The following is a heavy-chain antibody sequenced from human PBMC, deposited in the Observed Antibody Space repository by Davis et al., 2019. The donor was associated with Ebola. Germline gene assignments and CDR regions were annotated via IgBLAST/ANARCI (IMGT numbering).Heavy chain of an antibody. Sequence: GGSLRLSCAASGFSFSSYWMSWVRQAPGKGLEWVANIKQDGSEKYYVDSVEGRFTISRDNAKNSLYLQMNSLRAEDTVVYYCARGPSTGNSFSYWGQGTLVTVSS. D-gene: IGHD6-13*01. V-gene: IGHV3-7*01. CDR1: GFSFSSYW. CDR3: ARGPSTGNSFSY. J-gene: IGHJ4*02. CDR2: IKQDGSEK.